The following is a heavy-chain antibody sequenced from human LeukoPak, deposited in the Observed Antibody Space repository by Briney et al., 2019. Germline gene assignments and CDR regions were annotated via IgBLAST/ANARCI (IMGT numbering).Heavy chain of an antibody. D-gene: IGHD5-18*01. CDR1: GGTFSSYA. J-gene: IGHJ6*02. Sequence: GASVKVSCKASGGTFSSYAISWVRQAPGQGLEWMGRIIPILGIANYAQKFQGRVTITADKSTSTAYMEPSSLRSEDTAVYYCARHNSYGYPVRSEEPPDVWGQGTTVTVSS. CDR2: IIPILGIA. CDR3: ARHNSYGYPVRSEEPPDV. V-gene: IGHV1-69*04.